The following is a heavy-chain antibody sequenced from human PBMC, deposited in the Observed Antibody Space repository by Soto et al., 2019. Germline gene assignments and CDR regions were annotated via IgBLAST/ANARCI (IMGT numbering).Heavy chain of an antibody. Sequence: GASVKVSCKASGYTFTSYAMHWVRQAPGQRLEWMGWINAGNGNTKYSQKFQGRVTITRDTSASTAYMELSSLRSEDTAVYYCARFRFRNSSSSVSLYYFDYWGQGTLVTVSS. CDR1: GYTFTSYA. CDR3: ARFRFRNSSSSVSLYYFDY. J-gene: IGHJ4*02. CDR2: INAGNGNT. V-gene: IGHV1-3*01. D-gene: IGHD6-6*01.